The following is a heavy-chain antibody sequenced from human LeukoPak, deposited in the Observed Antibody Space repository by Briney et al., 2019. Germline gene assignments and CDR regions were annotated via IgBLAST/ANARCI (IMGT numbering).Heavy chain of an antibody. CDR3: AELGITMIGGV. J-gene: IGHJ6*04. D-gene: IGHD3-10*02. Sequence: QSGGSLRLSCAASGFTFSNAWMSWVRQAPGKGLEWVSYISSSGSTIYYADSVRGRFTTSRDNAKNSLYLQMNSLRAEDTAVYYCAELGITMIGGVWGKGTTVTISS. CDR1: GFTFSNAW. V-gene: IGHV3-48*04. CDR2: ISSSGSTI.